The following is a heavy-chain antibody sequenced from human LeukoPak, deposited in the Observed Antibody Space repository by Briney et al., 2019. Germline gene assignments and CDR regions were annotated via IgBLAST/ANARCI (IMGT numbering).Heavy chain of an antibody. CDR2: INIDGSST. Sequence: GGSLRLSCAASGFTFSSRWMHWVRQAPGEGLVWVSRINIDGSSTDYADSVKGRFTISRDNAKNTLYLQMNSLRAEDTAVYYCAFGYYVGYYLDYWGQGTLVTVSS. CDR3: AFGYYVGYYLDY. CDR1: GFTFSSRW. V-gene: IGHV3-74*01. J-gene: IGHJ4*02. D-gene: IGHD3-3*01.